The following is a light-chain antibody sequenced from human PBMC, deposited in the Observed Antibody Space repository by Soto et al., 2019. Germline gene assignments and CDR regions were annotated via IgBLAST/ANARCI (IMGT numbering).Light chain of an antibody. CDR2: KVS. J-gene: IGKJ1*01. Sequence: DVVMTQSPLSLPVTLGQPASIYCRSNQSLLSSDGKSNLNWFQQRPGQSPRRLTYKVSIRDSGVTERFSGSGSGTEFKLKISRVEAEDVVIYCGMHGTHWPPWTFGQGTKVEIK. CDR1: QSLLSSDGKSN. CDR3: MHGTHWPPWT. V-gene: IGKV2-30*01.